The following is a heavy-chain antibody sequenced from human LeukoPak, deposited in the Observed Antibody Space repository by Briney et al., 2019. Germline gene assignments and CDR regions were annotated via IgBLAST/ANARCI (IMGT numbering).Heavy chain of an antibody. D-gene: IGHD6-19*01. V-gene: IGHV4-4*09. J-gene: IGHJ3*02. CDR1: GGSISSYY. Sequence: SETLSLTCTVSGGSISSYYWSWIRQPPGKGLEWIGYIYTSGSTNYNPSLKSRVTISVDTSKNQFSLKLSSVTAADTAVYYCARPGWDDALDIWGRGTMVTVSS. CDR3: ARPGWDDALDI. CDR2: IYTSGST.